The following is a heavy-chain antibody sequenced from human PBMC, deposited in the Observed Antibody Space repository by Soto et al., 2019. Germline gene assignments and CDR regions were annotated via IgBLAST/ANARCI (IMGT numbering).Heavy chain of an antibody. V-gene: IGHV3-23*01. Sequence: EVQLLESGGGLVQPGGSLRLSCAASGFTFSSYAMSWVRQAPGKGLEWVSAISGSGGTTWYAGSVRGRFTISRDDSKNTLYLQMNSLRVDDAAVYYCAKGPTANSVWFPRDFDYWGQGTLVTVSS. CDR2: ISGSGGTT. D-gene: IGHD6-19*01. CDR1: GFTFSSYA. CDR3: AKGPTANSVWFPRDFDY. J-gene: IGHJ4*02.